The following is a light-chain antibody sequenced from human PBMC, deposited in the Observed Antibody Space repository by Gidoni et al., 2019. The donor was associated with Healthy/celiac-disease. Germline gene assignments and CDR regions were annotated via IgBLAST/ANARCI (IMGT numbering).Light chain of an antibody. CDR1: SSSIASNY. J-gene: IGLJ2*01. CDR2: EDN. CDR3: QSYDSSNVV. V-gene: IGLV6-57*02. Sequence: NFMLTQPHSVSESPGKTVTISSTGSSSSIASNYVQWYQQRPCSAPTTVISEDNQRPSGVPDRFSGSFDSSSNSASLTISGLKTEDEADYYCQSYDSSNVVFGGGTKLTVL.